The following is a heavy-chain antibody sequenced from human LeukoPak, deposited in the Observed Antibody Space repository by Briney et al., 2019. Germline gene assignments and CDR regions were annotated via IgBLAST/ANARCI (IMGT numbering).Heavy chain of an antibody. Sequence: GGSLRLSCAASGFPLRNYAMSWVRQAPGKGLEWVSDINGSGGSTYYADSVKGRFTISRDNSKNTLYLQMNSLRAEDTAVYYCAKGVGYCSGGSCQQFDYWGQGTLVTVSS. CDR3: AKGVGYCSGGSCQQFDY. CDR1: GFPLRNYA. CDR2: INGSGGST. J-gene: IGHJ4*02. V-gene: IGHV3-23*01. D-gene: IGHD2-15*01.